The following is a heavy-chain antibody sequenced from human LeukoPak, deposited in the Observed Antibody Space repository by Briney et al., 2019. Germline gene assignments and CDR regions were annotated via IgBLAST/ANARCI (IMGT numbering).Heavy chain of an antibody. CDR2: IWYDGSNK. J-gene: IGHJ4*02. CDR1: GFTFSSYG. CDR3: AKDPVRSGYLVDY. Sequence: PGRSLRLSCAASGFTFSSYGMHRVRQAPGKGLEWVAVIWYDGSNKYYADSVKGRFTISRDNSKNTLYLQMNSLRAEDTAVYYCAKDPVRSGYLVDYWGQGTLVTVSS. D-gene: IGHD5-12*01. V-gene: IGHV3-33*06.